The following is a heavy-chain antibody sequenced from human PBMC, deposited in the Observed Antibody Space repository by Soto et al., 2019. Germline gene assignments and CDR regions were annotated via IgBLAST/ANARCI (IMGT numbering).Heavy chain of an antibody. Sequence: EVQLVESGGGLVQPGGSLRVSCAASGFTFSTYSMNWVRQAPGKGLEWVSYISTSSGTIYYADSVKGRFTISRDNAKNSGYLQMTSLRAEDTAVYYCARPRTNYYYYGLDVWGQGTTVTVSS. V-gene: IGHV3-48*01. CDR1: GFTFSTYS. CDR3: ARPRTNYYYYGLDV. CDR2: ISTSSGTI. J-gene: IGHJ6*02.